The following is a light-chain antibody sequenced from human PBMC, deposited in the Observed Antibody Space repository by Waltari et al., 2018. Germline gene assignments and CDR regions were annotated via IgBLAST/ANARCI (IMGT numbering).Light chain of an antibody. Sequence: QSALTQFPSASGSPGQSVTISCTGTSSDVARYDYVSWYQQHPGKAPKLVIYEVTKRPSGVPDRFSGSKSGNTASLTVAVRQAEDEAIYYCCSYGGSDNWVFGGGTKLTVL. CDR1: SSDVARYDY. V-gene: IGLV2-8*01. J-gene: IGLJ3*02. CDR2: EVT. CDR3: CSYGGSDNWV.